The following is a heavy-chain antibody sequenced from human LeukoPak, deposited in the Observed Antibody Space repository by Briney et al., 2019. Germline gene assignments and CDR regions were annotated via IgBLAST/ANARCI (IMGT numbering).Heavy chain of an antibody. J-gene: IGHJ6*03. V-gene: IGHV4-39*01. D-gene: IGHD4-23*01. CDR2: MYYSGST. CDR3: ARHSLGGDSGYDYYMDV. Sequence: PSETLSLTCTVSGGSVISSTYYWGWIRQPPGKGLEWIGSMYYSGSTYYNPSLKSRVTISVDTSKNQFSLKLSSVTAADTAVYYCARHSLGGDSGYDYYMDVWGKGTTGTVSS. CDR1: GGSVISSTYY.